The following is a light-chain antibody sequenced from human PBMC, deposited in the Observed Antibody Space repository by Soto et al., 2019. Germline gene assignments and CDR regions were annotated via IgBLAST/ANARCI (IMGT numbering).Light chain of an antibody. Sequence: EIVLTQFPGTLSLSPGERATLSCRPSQSLSSSYLVWYQQKPGQAPRLLIYAASRRATRIPDRFSGSGSATEYTLTISRLEPEDSAVYYCQKQGTFGQGTKLEIK. CDR1: QSLSSSY. CDR3: QKQGT. J-gene: IGKJ2*01. CDR2: AAS. V-gene: IGKV3-20*01.